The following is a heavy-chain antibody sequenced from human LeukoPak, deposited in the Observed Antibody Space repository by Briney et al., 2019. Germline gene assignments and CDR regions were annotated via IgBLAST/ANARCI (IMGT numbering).Heavy chain of an antibody. CDR2: INHSGST. J-gene: IGHJ4*02. CDR3: ARRTGYSSSWYRHYFDY. CDR1: GGSFSGYY. D-gene: IGHD6-13*01. V-gene: IGHV4-34*01. Sequence: SETLSLTCAVYGGSFSGYYWSWIRQPPGKGLEWIGEINHSGSTNYNPSLKSRVTISVDTSKNQFSLKLSSVTAADTAVYYCARRTGYSSSWYRHYFDYWGQGTLVTVSS.